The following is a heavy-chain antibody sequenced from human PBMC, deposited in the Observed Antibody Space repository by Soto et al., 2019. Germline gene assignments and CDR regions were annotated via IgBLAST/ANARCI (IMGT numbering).Heavy chain of an antibody. CDR3: ARDGEVGPEQWLERTDAFDI. CDR1: GYTFTSYG. J-gene: IGHJ3*02. CDR2: ISAYNGNT. V-gene: IGHV1-18*04. Sequence: GASVKVSCKASGYTFTSYGISWVRQAPGQGLEWMGWISAYNGNTNYAQRLQGRVTMTTDTSTSTAYMELRSLRSDDTAVYYCARDGEVGPEQWLERTDAFDIWGQGTMVTVSS. D-gene: IGHD6-19*01.